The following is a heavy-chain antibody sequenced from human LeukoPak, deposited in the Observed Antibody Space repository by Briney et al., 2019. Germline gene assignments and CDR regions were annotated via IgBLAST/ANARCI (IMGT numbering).Heavy chain of an antibody. D-gene: IGHD5-12*01. Sequence: GGSLRLSCAASGFTFSSYAMHWVRQAPGKGLEWVAVISYDGSNKYYADSVKGRFTISRDNSKNTLYLQMNSLRAEDTAVYYCARHTRPGCSGYENAFDIWGQGTMVTVSS. CDR1: GFTFSSYA. CDR3: ARHTRPGCSGYENAFDI. V-gene: IGHV3-30-3*01. CDR2: ISYDGSNK. J-gene: IGHJ3*02.